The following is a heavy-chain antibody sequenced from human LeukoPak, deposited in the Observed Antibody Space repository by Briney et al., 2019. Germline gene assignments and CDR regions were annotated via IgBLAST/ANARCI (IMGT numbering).Heavy chain of an antibody. D-gene: IGHD2-15*01. V-gene: IGHV5-51*01. CDR1: GYSFTNNW. CDR3: VRSPACSGGDCYPNWFDP. J-gene: IGHJ5*02. Sequence: GESLKISCKSSGYSFTNNWIGWVRQMPGKGLEWMGIIYPGDSNTKYSPPFQGQVTISVDKSITTAYLRWSSLKASDTAMYYCVRSPACSGGDCYPNWFDPWGQGTLVTVSS. CDR2: IYPGDSNT.